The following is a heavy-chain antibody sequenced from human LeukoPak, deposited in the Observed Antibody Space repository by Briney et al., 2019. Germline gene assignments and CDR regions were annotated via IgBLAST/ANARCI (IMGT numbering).Heavy chain of an antibody. CDR3: ARRSRSSTSCYWTAFDI. Sequence: GESLKISCKGSGYSFTSYWIGWVGQMPGKGLEWMGIIYPGDSDTRYSPSFQGQVTISADKSISTAYLQWSSLKASDTAMYYCARRSRSSTSCYWTAFDIWGQGTMVTVSS. J-gene: IGHJ3*02. CDR2: IYPGDSDT. V-gene: IGHV5-51*01. CDR1: GYSFTSYW. D-gene: IGHD2-2*01.